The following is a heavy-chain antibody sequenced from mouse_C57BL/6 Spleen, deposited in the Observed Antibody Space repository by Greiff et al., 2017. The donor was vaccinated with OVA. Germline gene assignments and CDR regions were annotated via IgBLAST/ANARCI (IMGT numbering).Heavy chain of an antibody. CDR3: ARAYYSNYDPSAY. CDR1: GYTFTSYW. V-gene: IGHV1-55*01. J-gene: IGHJ3*01. D-gene: IGHD2-5*01. Sequence: VQLQQPGAELVKPGASVKMSCKASGYTFTSYWITWVKQRPGQGLEWIGDIYPGSGSTNYTEKFKSKATLTVDTSSSTAYMQLSSLTSEDSAVYYCARAYYSNYDPSAYGGQGTLVTVSA. CDR2: IYPGSGST.